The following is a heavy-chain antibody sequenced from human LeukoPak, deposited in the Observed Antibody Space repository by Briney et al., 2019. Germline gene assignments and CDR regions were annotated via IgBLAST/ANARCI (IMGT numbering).Heavy chain of an antibody. D-gene: IGHD1-26*01. CDR2: INTNTGNP. CDR3: ARGARELPLTELDY. J-gene: IGHJ4*02. Sequence: ASVKVSCKASGYTFTSYAMNWVRQAPGQGLEWMGWINTNTGNPTYAQGFTGRFVFSLDTSVSTAYLQISGLKAEDTAVYYCARGARELPLTELDYWGQGTLVTVSS. CDR1: GYTFTSYA. V-gene: IGHV7-4-1*02.